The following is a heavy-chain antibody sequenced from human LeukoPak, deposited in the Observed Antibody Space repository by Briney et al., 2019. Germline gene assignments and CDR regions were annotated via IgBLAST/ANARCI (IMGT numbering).Heavy chain of an antibody. D-gene: IGHD6-13*01. Sequence: ASVKVSCKASGYTFTSYGISWVRQAPGQGLEWMGWISAYSGNTNYAQKLQGRVTMTTDTSTSTAYMELRSLRSDDTAVYYCARASIAAAGTNRFDPWGQGTLVTVSS. CDR3: ARASIAAAGTNRFDP. V-gene: IGHV1-18*01. CDR1: GYTFTSYG. J-gene: IGHJ5*02. CDR2: ISAYSGNT.